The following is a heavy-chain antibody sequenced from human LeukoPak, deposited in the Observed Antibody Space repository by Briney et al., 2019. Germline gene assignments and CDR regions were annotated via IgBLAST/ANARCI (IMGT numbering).Heavy chain of an antibody. D-gene: IGHD3-3*01. CDR1: GGSISSGGYY. Sequence: PSQTLSLTCTVSGGSISSGGYYWSWIRQPPGKGLEWIGYIYHSGSTYYNPSLKSRVTISVDRSKNQFSLKLSSVTAADTAVYYCASSGRSFGVAKEFDYWGQGTLVAVSS. CDR3: ASSGRSFGVAKEFDY. V-gene: IGHV4-30-2*01. J-gene: IGHJ4*02. CDR2: IYHSGST.